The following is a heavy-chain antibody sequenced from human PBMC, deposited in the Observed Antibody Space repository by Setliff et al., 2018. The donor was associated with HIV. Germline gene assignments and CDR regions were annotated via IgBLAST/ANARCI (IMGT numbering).Heavy chain of an antibody. CDR1: GGSISSGGYY. Sequence: SETLSLTCTVSGGSISSGGYYWSWIRQHPGKGLEWIGYIYYSGSTYYNPSLKSRVTISVDTSKNQFSLKLSSVTAADTAVYYCARTQQTYYYDSSGYYFDYWGQGTLVTVS. D-gene: IGHD3-22*01. CDR2: IYYSGST. J-gene: IGHJ4*02. CDR3: ARTQQTYYYDSSGYYFDY. V-gene: IGHV4-31*03.